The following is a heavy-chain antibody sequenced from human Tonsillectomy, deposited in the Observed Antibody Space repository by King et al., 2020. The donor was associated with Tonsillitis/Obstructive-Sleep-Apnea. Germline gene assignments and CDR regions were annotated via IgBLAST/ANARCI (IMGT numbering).Heavy chain of an antibody. CDR1: GFTFSDYY. V-gene: IGHV3-11*05. CDR2: ISSSGSFT. CDR3: ARHSTVTTWGFYYYMDV. D-gene: IGHD4-17*01. Sequence: VQLVESGGGLVKPGGSLRLSCAASGFTFSDYYMSWIRQAPGKGLEGVSYISSSGSFTNYADSMKGRFIISRDNARKSLYLQMNSLSAEDTAVYYCARHSTVTTWGFYYYMDVWGKGTTVTVSS. J-gene: IGHJ6*03.